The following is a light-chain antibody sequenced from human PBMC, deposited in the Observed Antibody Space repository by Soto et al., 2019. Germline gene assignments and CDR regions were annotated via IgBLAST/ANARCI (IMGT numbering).Light chain of an antibody. J-gene: IGKJ5*01. Sequence: IQLAQAPFSLAASVRDRVPIPCRASQSISNYLAWYQQKPGKAPNLLIYAASTLQSGVPSRFSGSGSGTDFTLTISSLQPEDFATYYCQQLDSYPITFGQGTR. CDR2: AAS. V-gene: IGKV1-9*01. CDR1: QSISNY. CDR3: QQLDSYPIT.